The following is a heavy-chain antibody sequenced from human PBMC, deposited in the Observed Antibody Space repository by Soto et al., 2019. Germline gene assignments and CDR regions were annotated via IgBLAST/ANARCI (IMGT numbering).Heavy chain of an antibody. D-gene: IGHD5-18*01. CDR1: GFSFSTSE. CDR2: ISSTGSTI. Sequence: PGGSLRVSCATSGFSFSTSEMNWVRQAPGKGLKWVSYISSTGSTIYNANSVKGRFTISRDNSKNTLYLQMNSLRAEDTAVYYCARDTGPNGYNYYYFGMDVWGQGTTVTVSS. J-gene: IGHJ6*02. V-gene: IGHV3-48*03. CDR3: ARDTGPNGYNYYYFGMDV.